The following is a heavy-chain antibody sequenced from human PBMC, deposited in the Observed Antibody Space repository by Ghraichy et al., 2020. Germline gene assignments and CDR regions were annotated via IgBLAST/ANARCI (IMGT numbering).Heavy chain of an antibody. CDR3: ARVDYWSGFYDY. D-gene: IGHD3-3*01. V-gene: IGHV4-59*01. Sequence: SETLSLTCTVSGYSITSYYWSWIRQPPGKGLEWIGYIFHSGYNKYNPSLKSRVTISADTSKNQFSLKLSSVTAADTAVYYCARVDYWSGFYDYWGQGTQVTASS. CDR1: GYSITSYY. J-gene: IGHJ4*02. CDR2: IFHSGYN.